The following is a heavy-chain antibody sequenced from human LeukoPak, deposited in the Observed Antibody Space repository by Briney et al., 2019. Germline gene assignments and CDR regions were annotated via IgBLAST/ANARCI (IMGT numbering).Heavy chain of an antibody. V-gene: IGHV5-51*01. J-gene: IGHJ4*02. CDR3: ARRGSGYDFHLDF. CDR2: IYPGDSET. D-gene: IGHD5-12*01. Sequence: GESLKIYSKGSGYSFSMYWIGWVRQMPGKGLEWMGIIYPGDSETTYSPSFQGQVTFSADRSTGTAYLQWSSLKASDTAMYYCARRGSGYDFHLDFWGQGTLVTVSS. CDR1: GYSFSMYW.